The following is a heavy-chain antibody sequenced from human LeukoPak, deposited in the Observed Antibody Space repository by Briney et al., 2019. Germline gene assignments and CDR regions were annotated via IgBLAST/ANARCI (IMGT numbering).Heavy chain of an antibody. CDR1: GFTFDDYA. V-gene: IGHV3-43*02. J-gene: IGHJ4*02. CDR3: ARSLPDYFDY. CDR2: ISGDGGTT. Sequence: PGGSLRLSCAASGFTFDDYAMHWVRQAPGKGLEWVSLISGDGGTTYSADSVKGRFTISRDNSKNSPYLQMNSLRTEDTALYYCARSLPDYFDYWGQGTLVTVSS.